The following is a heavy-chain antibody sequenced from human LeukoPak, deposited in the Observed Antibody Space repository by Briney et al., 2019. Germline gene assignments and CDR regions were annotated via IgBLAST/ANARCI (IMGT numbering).Heavy chain of an antibody. J-gene: IGHJ5*02. CDR2: IYYSGST. D-gene: IGHD1-14*01. CDR1: GGSISSDNYY. V-gene: IGHV4-30-4*01. Sequence: SETLSLTCSVSGGSISSDNYYWSWIRQPPGKGLGWIGYIYYSGSTNYNPSLKSRVVISVDTSKNQISLNLSSVTAVDTAVYYCARETVFRIDPWGQGTLVTVSS. CDR3: ARETVFRIDP.